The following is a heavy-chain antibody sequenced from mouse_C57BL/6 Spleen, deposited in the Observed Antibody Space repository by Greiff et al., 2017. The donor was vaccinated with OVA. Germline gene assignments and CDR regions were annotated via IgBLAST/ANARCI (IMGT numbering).Heavy chain of an antibody. J-gene: IGHJ2*01. CDR1: GYTFTSYW. D-gene: IGHD1-1*01. V-gene: IGHV1-50*01. Sequence: QVQLQQPGAELVKPGASVKLSCKASGYTFTSYWMQWVKQRPGQGLEWIGEIDPSDSYTTYNQKFKGKATLTVDTSSSTAYMQLSSLTSEDSAVYYCARSPSYYGSSSYYLDYWGQGTTLTVSS. CDR2: IDPSDSYT. CDR3: ARSPSYYGSSSYYLDY.